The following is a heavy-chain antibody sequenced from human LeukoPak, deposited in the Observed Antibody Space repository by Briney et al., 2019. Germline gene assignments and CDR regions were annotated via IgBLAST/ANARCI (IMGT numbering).Heavy chain of an antibody. CDR1: GGSISSYY. CDR3: ARGALILWFGEVAAFDI. J-gene: IGHJ3*02. CDR2: IYYSGST. Sequence: SETLSLTCTVSGGSISSYYWSWIRQPPGKGLEWIGYIYYSGSTNYNPSLKSRVTISVDTSKNQFSLKLSSVTAADTAVYYCARGALILWFGEVAAFDIWGQGTMVTVSS. D-gene: IGHD3-10*01. V-gene: IGHV4-59*01.